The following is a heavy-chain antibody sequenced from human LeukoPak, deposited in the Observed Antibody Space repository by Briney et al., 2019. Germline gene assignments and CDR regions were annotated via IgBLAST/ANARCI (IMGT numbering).Heavy chain of an antibody. CDR3: ARLMFIAVGNWYFDL. CDR2: RSYDGKVK. J-gene: IGHJ2*01. D-gene: IGHD6-19*01. V-gene: IGHV3-30*03. CDR1: GFTFSSYG. Sequence: RGSLRLSCAASGFTFSSYGMQWVRQAPGKGLEWVGVRSYDGKVKYYGDSVKGRFTISRDNSKNTLYLQMDSLRPEDTAVYYCARLMFIAVGNWYFDLWGRGTLVTVSS.